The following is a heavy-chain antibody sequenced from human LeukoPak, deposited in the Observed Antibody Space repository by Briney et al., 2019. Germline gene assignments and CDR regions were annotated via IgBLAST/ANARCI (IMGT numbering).Heavy chain of an antibody. CDR2: LFYGENS. D-gene: IGHD6-25*01. CDR1: GGSISTISSSTYY. J-gene: IGHJ4*02. V-gene: IGHV4-39*01. Sequence: SETLSLTCTVSGGSISTISSSTYYWGWIRQAPGKGLEWIGSLFYGENSHYNPSLKSRATLSVDTSNNQFSLKLTSVTAADAAVYFCARQLPTAAADTRGYFDYWGQGTAVTVSS. CDR3: ARQLPTAAADTRGYFDY.